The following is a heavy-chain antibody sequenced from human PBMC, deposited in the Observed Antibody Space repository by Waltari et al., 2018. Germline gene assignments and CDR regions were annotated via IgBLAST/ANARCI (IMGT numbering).Heavy chain of an antibody. Sequence: QLQLQESGPGLVKPSETLSLTCTVSGGSIRRNSHYWGWVRQSPGKGLEWIGSIYYNGRTYYNPSLESRVTISEDTSENQISLILSSVTAADTAVYYCASPSMSGFTFDVWGQGTMVIVSS. J-gene: IGHJ3*01. CDR2: IYYNGRT. D-gene: IGHD3-10*01. V-gene: IGHV4-39*07. CDR3: ASPSMSGFTFDV. CDR1: GGSIRRNSHY.